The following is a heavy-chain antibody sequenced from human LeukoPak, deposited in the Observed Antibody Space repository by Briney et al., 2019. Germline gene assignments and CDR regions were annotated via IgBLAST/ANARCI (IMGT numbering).Heavy chain of an antibody. CDR2: IYYSGST. CDR1: GGSISSYY. J-gene: IGHJ6*03. Sequence: SETLSLTCTVSGGSISSYYWSWIRQPPGKGLEWLGYIYYSGSTNYNPSLKSRVTISVDTSKNQFSLKLSSVTAADTAVYYCARDIASSPAYYYYYMDVWGKGTTVTVSS. V-gene: IGHV4-59*12. CDR3: ARDIASSPAYYYYYMDV. D-gene: IGHD6-13*01.